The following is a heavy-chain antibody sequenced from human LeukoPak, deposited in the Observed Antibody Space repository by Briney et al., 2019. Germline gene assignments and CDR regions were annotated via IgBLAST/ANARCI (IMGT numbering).Heavy chain of an antibody. CDR3: ARHRRSGIAVAGTTGEYYYGMDV. Sequence: ASVKVSCKASGYTFTNYAMNWVRQAPGQGLEWMGWINTNTGNPTYAQGFTGRFVFSLDTPVSTAYLQISSLKAEDTAVYYCARHRRSGIAVAGTTGEYYYGMDVWGQGTTVTVSS. CDR1: GYTFTNYA. D-gene: IGHD6-19*01. J-gene: IGHJ6*02. V-gene: IGHV7-4-1*02. CDR2: INTNTGNP.